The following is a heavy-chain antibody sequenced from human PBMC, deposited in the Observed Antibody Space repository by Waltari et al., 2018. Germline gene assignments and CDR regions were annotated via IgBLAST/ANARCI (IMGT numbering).Heavy chain of an antibody. V-gene: IGHV3-11*04. D-gene: IGHD2-2*02. CDR2: IGSDGIMM. J-gene: IGHJ5*02. CDR3: ARDSSADIRGRVNWFDP. CDR1: GFTFRDYY. Sequence: QVQLVESGGGLVKPGGSLRLSCAASGFTFRDYYMSWIRQAPGKGLEWISYIGSDGIMMWYADSGKGRFTISRDNAKNSLYLQMNSLRIEDTAVYYCARDSSADIRGRVNWFDPWGQGTLVTVSS.